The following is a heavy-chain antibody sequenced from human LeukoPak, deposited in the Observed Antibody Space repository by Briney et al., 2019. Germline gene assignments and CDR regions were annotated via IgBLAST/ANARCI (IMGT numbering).Heavy chain of an antibody. CDR2: IYHSGST. Sequence: PPETLSLTCAVSGYSISSGYYWGWIRQPPGKGLEWIGSIYHSGSTYYNPSLKSRVTISVDTSKNQFSLKLSSVTAADTAVYYCARQSSSIDYYDSSGYYYGVAFDIWGQGTMVTVSS. D-gene: IGHD3-22*01. J-gene: IGHJ3*02. V-gene: IGHV4-38-2*01. CDR1: GYSISSGYY. CDR3: ARQSSSIDYYDSSGYYYGVAFDI.